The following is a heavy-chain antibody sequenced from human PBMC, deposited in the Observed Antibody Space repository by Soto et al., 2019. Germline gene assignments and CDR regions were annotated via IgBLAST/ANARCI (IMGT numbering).Heavy chain of an antibody. Sequence: PGESLKISRKGSGYSFTSYWIGWVRPMPGKSLEWMGIIYPGDSDTRYSPSFQGQVTISADKSISTAYLQWSSLKASDTAMYYCARHDTAMVYYYYGMDVWGQGTTVTVSS. J-gene: IGHJ6*02. CDR1: GYSFTSYW. D-gene: IGHD5-18*01. CDR3: ARHDTAMVYYYYGMDV. CDR2: IYPGDSDT. V-gene: IGHV5-51*01.